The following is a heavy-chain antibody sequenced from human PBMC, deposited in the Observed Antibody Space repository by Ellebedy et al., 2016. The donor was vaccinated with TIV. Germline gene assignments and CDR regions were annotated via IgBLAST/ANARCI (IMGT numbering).Heavy chain of an antibody. J-gene: IGHJ4*02. D-gene: IGHD2-15*01. CDR2: IIPLLGIA. CDR3: ARWGGSGGRFQGPYDY. V-gene: IGHV1-69*04. Sequence: AASVKVSCKASGGTFSNYAINWVRQAPGQGLEWMGRIIPLLGIADYAQNFQGRVTFTADKYTTTAYMELSSRRSEDTAVYYCARWGGSGGRFQGPYDYWGQGTLVAVSS. CDR1: GGTFSNYA.